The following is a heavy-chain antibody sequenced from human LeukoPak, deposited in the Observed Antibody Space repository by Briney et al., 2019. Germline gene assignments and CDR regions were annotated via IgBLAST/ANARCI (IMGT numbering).Heavy chain of an antibody. CDR1: GFTFSNDW. V-gene: IGHV5-51*01. Sequence: PGGSLRLSCAASGFTFSNDWIGWVRQMPGKGLEWMGIIYPGDSDTRYSPSFQGQVTISADKSISTAYLQWSSLKASDTAMYYCAIHYYDSSGYYPGLWYFDYWGQGTLVTVSS. J-gene: IGHJ4*02. D-gene: IGHD3-22*01. CDR3: AIHYYDSSGYYPGLWYFDY. CDR2: IYPGDSDT.